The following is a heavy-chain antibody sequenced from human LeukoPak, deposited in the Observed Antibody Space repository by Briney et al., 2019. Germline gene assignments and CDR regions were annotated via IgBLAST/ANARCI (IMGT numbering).Heavy chain of an antibody. J-gene: IGHJ5*02. V-gene: IGHV4-59*01. CDR2: IYYSGST. D-gene: IGHD3-16*01. Sequence: SETLSLTCTVSGGSISSYYWSWIRQPPGKGLEWIGYIYYSGSTNYNPSLKSRVTISVDTSKNQFSLKLSSVTAADTAVYYCAKGLTYLFGFDPWGQRTLVTVSS. CDR3: AKGLTYLFGFDP. CDR1: GGSISSYY.